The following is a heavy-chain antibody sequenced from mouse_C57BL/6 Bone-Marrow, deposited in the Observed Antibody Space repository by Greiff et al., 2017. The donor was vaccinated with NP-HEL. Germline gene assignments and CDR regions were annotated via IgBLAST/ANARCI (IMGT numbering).Heavy chain of an antibody. CDR2: ISSGSSTI. D-gene: IGHD4-1*01. V-gene: IGHV5-17*01. Sequence: EVQLVESGGGLVKPGGSLKLSCAASGFTFSDYGMHWVRQAPEKGLEWVAYISSGSSTIYYADTVKGRFTISRDNAKNTLFLQMTSLSSEDTAMYYCARPDWDGAMDYWGQGTSVTVSS. J-gene: IGHJ4*01. CDR3: ARPDWDGAMDY. CDR1: GFTFSDYG.